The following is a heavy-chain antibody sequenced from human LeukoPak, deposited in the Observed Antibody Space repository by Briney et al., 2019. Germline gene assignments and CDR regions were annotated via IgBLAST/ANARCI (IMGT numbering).Heavy chain of an antibody. J-gene: IGHJ4*02. Sequence: ASVKVSCKASGYAFTTYYMHWVRQAPGQGLEWMGIINPSGGSTSYAQKFQGRVTMTRDTSTSTVYMELSNLRSEDTAVYYCARDRRDVCGGGCYGHWGQGTLVTVSS. CDR3: ARDRRDVCGGGCYGH. CDR1: GYAFTTYY. CDR2: INPSGGST. V-gene: IGHV1-46*01. D-gene: IGHD2-21*01.